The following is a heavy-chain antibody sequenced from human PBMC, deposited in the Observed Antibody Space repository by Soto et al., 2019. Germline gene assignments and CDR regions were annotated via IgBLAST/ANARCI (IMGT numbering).Heavy chain of an antibody. CDR2: INPITGGT. CDR3: ARNYYASSSRDYLAY. J-gene: IGHJ4*02. Sequence: ASVKVSCKASGYTFTSYYIHWVRQAPGQGLEWMGWINPITGGTNYAPKFQGRVTMTRDTLITTAYMELSRLRSDDTAAYYCARNYYASSSRDYLAYWGQGTPVTVSS. V-gene: IGHV1-2*02. D-gene: IGHD3-22*01. CDR1: GYTFTSYY.